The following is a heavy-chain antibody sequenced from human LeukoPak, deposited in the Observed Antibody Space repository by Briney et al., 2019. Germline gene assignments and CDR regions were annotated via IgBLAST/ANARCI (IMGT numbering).Heavy chain of an antibody. Sequence: GASVKVSCKASGYTFTSYGISWVRQAPGQGLEWMGWISAYNGNTNYAQKLQGRVTMTTDTSTSTAYMELRSLRSDDTAVYYCARDQAPDYYGSESYYRPAGYWGQGTLVTVSS. CDR3: ARDQAPDYYGSESYYRPAGY. CDR2: ISAYNGNT. V-gene: IGHV1-18*01. J-gene: IGHJ4*02. CDR1: GYTFTSYG. D-gene: IGHD3-10*01.